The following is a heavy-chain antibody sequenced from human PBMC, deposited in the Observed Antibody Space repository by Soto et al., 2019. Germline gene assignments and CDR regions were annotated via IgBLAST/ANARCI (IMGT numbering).Heavy chain of an antibody. D-gene: IGHD2-15*01. V-gene: IGHV3-30-3*01. CDR1: GFTFSSYA. CDR2: ISYDGSNK. CDR3: ARDGYCSGGSCYYFDY. Sequence: VGSLRLSCAASGFTFSSYAMHWVRQAPGKGLEWVAVISYDGSNKYYADSVKGRFTISRDNSKNTLYLQMNSLRAEDTAVYYCARDGYCSGGSCYYFDYWGQGTLVTVSS. J-gene: IGHJ4*02.